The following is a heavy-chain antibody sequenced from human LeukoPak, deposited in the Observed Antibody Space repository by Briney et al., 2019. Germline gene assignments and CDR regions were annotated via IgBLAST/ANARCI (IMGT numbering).Heavy chain of an antibody. D-gene: IGHD3-22*01. CDR1: GFTFSIYS. CDR2: IGSSGTTT. Sequence: GGSLRLSCAASGFTFSIYSMNWVRQAPGRGLEWLSYIGSSGTTTYYADSVKGRFTISRDNAKNLLFLQMNSLRAEDTAAYYCAKSYYYDSNGPRGYFDYWGQGTLVTVSS. CDR3: AKSYYYDSNGPRGYFDY. V-gene: IGHV3-48*04. J-gene: IGHJ4*02.